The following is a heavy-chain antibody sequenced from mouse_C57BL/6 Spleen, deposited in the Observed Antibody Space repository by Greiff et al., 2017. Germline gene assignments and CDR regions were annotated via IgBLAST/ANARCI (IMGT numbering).Heavy chain of an antibody. CDR2: IDPEDGDT. V-gene: IGHV14-1*01. CDR3: TTGLTGGFDY. D-gene: IGHD4-1*01. Sequence: EVQLQESGAELARPGASVKLSCKASGYTFTSYGISWVKQRPEQGLEWIGRIDPEDGDTEYAPKFQGKATMTADTSSNTAYLQLSSLTSEDTAVYYCTTGLTGGFDYWGQGTTLTVSS. CDR1: GYTFTSYG. J-gene: IGHJ2*01.